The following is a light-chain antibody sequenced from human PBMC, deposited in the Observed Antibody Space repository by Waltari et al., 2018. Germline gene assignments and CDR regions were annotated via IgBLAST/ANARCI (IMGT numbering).Light chain of an antibody. V-gene: IGLV1-47*01. CDR1: TSNTGSNY. J-gene: IGLJ2*01. CDR3: AAWDDSLSGPV. Sequence: QSVLTQPPPASGTPGQRVTISCSGSTSNTGSNYVYWYQQLPGTAPKLLIYSNNPRPSGVPDRFSGSKSDTSASLAISGLRSEDEADYYCAAWDDSLSGPVFGGGTKLTVL. CDR2: SNN.